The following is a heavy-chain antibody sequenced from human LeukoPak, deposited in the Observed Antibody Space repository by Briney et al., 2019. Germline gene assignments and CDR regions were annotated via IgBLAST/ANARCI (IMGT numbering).Heavy chain of an antibody. CDR3: VKGSTNARPYYFDY. Sequence: PGGSLRLSCEASGFIFSNYAMSWIRQAPGKGLEWVTAITGSGGSTYHADSVKGRFTISRDNSQNTLFLQMNSLRAEDAAVYYCVKGSTNARPYYFDYWGQGTLVTVSS. V-gene: IGHV3-23*01. D-gene: IGHD2-8*01. CDR2: ITGSGGST. CDR1: GFIFSNYA. J-gene: IGHJ4*02.